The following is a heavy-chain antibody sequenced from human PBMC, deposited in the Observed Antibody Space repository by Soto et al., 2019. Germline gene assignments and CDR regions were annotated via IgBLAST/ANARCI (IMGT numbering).Heavy chain of an antibody. CDR2: ISAYNGNT. Sequence: QVQLVQSGAEVKKPGASVKVSCKDSGYTFTSYGISWVRQAPGQGLEWMGWISAYNGNTNYAQKLQGRVTITTDTSTSTAYMELRSLRSDDTAVYSCAREWRDWNDPISYSWFDPWGQGTRVTVSS. CDR1: GYTFTSYG. CDR3: AREWRDWNDPISYSWFDP. J-gene: IGHJ5*02. D-gene: IGHD1-1*01. V-gene: IGHV1-18*01.